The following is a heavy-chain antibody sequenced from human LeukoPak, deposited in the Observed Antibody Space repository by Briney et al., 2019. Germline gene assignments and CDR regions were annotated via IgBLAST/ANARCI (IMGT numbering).Heavy chain of an antibody. J-gene: IGHJ6*03. CDR3: ARDLGYCSSTSCYYYYYYMDV. CDR1: GGSISSYY. CDR2: IYTSGST. D-gene: IGHD2-2*01. Sequence: SETLSLTCTVSGGSISSYYWSWLRQPAGKGLEGIGRIYTSGSTNYNPSLKSRVTMSVDTSKNQFSLKLSSVTAADTAVYYCARDLGYCSSTSCYYYYYYMDVWGKGTTVTVSS. V-gene: IGHV4-4*07.